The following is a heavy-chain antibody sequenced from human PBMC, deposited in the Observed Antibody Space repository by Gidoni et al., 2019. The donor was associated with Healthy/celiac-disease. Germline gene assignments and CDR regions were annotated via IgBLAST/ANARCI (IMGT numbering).Heavy chain of an antibody. J-gene: IGHJ6*02. V-gene: IGHV4-59*01. CDR2: IYYSGST. Sequence: QVQLQESGPGLVKPSETLSPTCTASGGSISSYYWSWIRQPPGKGLEWIGYIYYSGSTNYNPSLKSRVTISVDTSKNQFSLKLSSVTAADTAVYYCARGGDWNYRYYYYDGMDVWGQGTTVTVSS. CDR3: ARGGDWNYRYYYYDGMDV. D-gene: IGHD1-7*01. CDR1: GGSISSYY.